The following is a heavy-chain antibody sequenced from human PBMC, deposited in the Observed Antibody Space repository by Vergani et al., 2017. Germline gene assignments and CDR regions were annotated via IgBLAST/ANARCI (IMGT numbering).Heavy chain of an antibody. D-gene: IGHD1-1*01. Sequence: EVQLVQSGAEVKKPGVSLKIPCKGSGYSFTSYWMGWARQMPGKGLEWMGIIYPGDSDTRYRPSFQVQVTIPADKSISTAYLQWRSLKASDTAMYYCARSPGLEEFDYWGQGTLVTVSS. V-gene: IGHV5-51*03. CDR1: GYSFTSYW. CDR2: IYPGDSDT. J-gene: IGHJ4*02. CDR3: ARSPGLEEFDY.